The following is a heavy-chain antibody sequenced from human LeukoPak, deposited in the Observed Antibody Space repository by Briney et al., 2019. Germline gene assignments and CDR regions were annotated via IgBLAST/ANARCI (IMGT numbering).Heavy chain of an antibody. CDR2: INHSGST. CDR3: ARGAWGTVTPFDY. V-gene: IGHV4-34*01. Sequence: SETLSLTCAVYGGSFSGYYWSWIRQPPGKGLEWIGEINHSGSTNYNPSLKSRVTISVDTSKNQFSLKLSSVTAADTAVYYCARGAWGTVTPFDYWGQGTLVTVSS. D-gene: IGHD4-11*01. CDR1: GGSFSGYY. J-gene: IGHJ4*02.